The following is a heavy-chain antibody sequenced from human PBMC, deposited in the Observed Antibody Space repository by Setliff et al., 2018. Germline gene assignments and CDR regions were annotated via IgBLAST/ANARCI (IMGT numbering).Heavy chain of an antibody. J-gene: IGHJ3*01. CDR3: ARDLPTEYETIRDTFDV. V-gene: IGHV7-4-1*02. CDR2: INTNTGNP. CDR1: GYTSTTYA. D-gene: IGHD2-21*01. Sequence: ASVKVSCKASGYTSTTYAMSWMRQAPGQGLEWMGWINTNTGNPSYAQGFTGRFVFSLDASVSTAYLQISSLKGEDTAVYYCARDLPTEYETIRDTFDVWGQGTKVTVSS.